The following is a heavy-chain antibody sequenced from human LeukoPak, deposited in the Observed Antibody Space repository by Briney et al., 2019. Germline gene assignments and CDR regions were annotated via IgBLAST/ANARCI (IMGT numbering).Heavy chain of an antibody. V-gene: IGHV3-30*04. D-gene: IGHD4-17*01. CDR1: GFTFSSYA. J-gene: IGHJ4*02. CDR3: ARESYGDAFDY. CDR2: ISYDGSNK. Sequence: GGSLRLSCAASGFTFSSYAMHWVRQAPGKGLEWVAVISYDGSNKYYADSVKGRSTISRDNSKNTLYLQMNSLRAEDTAVYYCARESYGDAFDYWGQGTLVTVSS.